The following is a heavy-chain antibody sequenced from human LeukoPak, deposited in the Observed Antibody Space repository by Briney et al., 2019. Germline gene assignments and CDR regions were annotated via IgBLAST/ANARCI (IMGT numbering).Heavy chain of an antibody. CDR1: GFTFNSYS. J-gene: IGHJ4*02. CDR2: IDNDGHST. V-gene: IGHV3-74*03. D-gene: IGHD4-17*01. CDR3: VRGLRGPDY. Sequence: PGGSLRLSCAASGFTFNSYSMHWVRQAPGKGLVWVSRIDNDGHSTVYADSVKGRFTISRDNAKNTVYLQMNSLRVEDTAVYFCVRGLRGPDYCGQGTLVTVSS.